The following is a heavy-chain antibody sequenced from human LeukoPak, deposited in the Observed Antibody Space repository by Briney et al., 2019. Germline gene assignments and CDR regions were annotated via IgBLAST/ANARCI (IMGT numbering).Heavy chain of an antibody. V-gene: IGHV1-58*02. D-gene: IGHD1-26*01. J-gene: IGHJ6*02. CDR2: IVVGSGNT. Sequence: SVKVSCKASGFTFTSSAMQWVRQARGQRLEWIGWIVVGSGNTNYAQKFQERVTITRDMSTSTAYMELSSLRSEDTAVYYCAAESARLQVGATRRDYYYGMDVWGQGTTVTFSS. CDR1: GFTFTSSA. CDR3: AAESARLQVGATRRDYYYGMDV.